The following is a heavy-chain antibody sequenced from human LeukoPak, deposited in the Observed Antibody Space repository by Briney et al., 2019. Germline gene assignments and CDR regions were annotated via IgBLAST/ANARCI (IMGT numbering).Heavy chain of an antibody. CDR2: IYPGDSDT. J-gene: IGHJ3*02. Sequence: GESLKIYCKGSGYSFTYYWIGWVRQMSGKGLEWMGIIYPGDSDTRYSPSFQGQVTISADKSISTAYLQWSSLKASDTATYYCARRNNWNDEKAFDIWGQGTMVTVSS. CDR3: ARRNNWNDEKAFDI. CDR1: GYSFTYYW. V-gene: IGHV5-51*01. D-gene: IGHD1-20*01.